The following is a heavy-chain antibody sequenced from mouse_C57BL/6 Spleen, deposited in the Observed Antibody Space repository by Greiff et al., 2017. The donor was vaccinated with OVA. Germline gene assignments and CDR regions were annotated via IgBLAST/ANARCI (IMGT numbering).Heavy chain of an antibody. CDR3: ARDGGNHWYFDV. CDR1: GFTFSDYY. J-gene: IGHJ1*03. Sequence: EVQLVESEGGLVQPGSSMKLSCTASGFTFSDYYMAWVRQVPEKGLEWVANINYDGSSTYYLDSLKSRFIISRDNAKNILYLQMSSLKSEDTATYYCARDGGNHWYFDVWGTGTTVTVSS. CDR2: INYDGSST. V-gene: IGHV5-16*01. D-gene: IGHD2-1*01.